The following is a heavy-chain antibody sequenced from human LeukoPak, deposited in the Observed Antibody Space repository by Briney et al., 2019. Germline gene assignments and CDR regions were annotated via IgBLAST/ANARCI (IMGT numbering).Heavy chain of an antibody. CDR1: GGSISSYY. D-gene: IGHD4-11*01. J-gene: IGHJ4*02. CDR3: ARGRARVYDYSNYQLIN. Sequence: PSETLSLTCTVSGGSISSYYWSWIRQPAGKGLEWIGRIYTSGSTNYNPSLKSRVTMSVDTSKNQFSLKLSSVTAADTAVYYCARGRARVYDYSNYQLINWGLGTLVTVSS. CDR2: IYTSGST. V-gene: IGHV4-4*07.